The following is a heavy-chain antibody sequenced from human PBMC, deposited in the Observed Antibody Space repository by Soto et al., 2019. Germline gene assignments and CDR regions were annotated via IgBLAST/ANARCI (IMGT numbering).Heavy chain of an antibody. CDR2: IYYSGST. V-gene: IGHV4-31*03. J-gene: IGHJ5*02. CDR1: GGSISSGGYY. D-gene: IGHD2-2*01. Sequence: SETLSLTCTVSGGSISSGGYYWSWIRQHQEKGLEWIGYIYYSGSTYYNTSLKSRVTISVDTSKNQFSLKLSSVTAADTAVYYCARIGVPAAIRVDWFDPWGQGTLVTVSS. CDR3: ARIGVPAAIRVDWFDP.